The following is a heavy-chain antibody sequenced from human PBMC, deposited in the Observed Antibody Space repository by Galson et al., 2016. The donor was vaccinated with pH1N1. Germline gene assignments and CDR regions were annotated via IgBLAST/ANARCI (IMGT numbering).Heavy chain of an antibody. CDR3: ARGRRDSAYNWNLPLDY. CDR1: GYRFSTYW. D-gene: IGHD1-20*01. CDR2: IYPNTSDT. V-gene: IGHV5-51*03. J-gene: IGHJ4*02. Sequence: QSGAEVKKLGESLKISCSGAGYRFSTYWIGWVRQMPGQGLEWMAIIYPNTSDTKYNPSFEGQVTISADRSIRTAYLQWSSLKASDTAIYYCARGRRDSAYNWNLPLDYWGQGTLVTVSS.